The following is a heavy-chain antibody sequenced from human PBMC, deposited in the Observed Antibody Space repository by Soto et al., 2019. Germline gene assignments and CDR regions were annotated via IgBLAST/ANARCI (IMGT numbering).Heavy chain of an antibody. V-gene: IGHV4-34*01. J-gene: IGHJ4*02. D-gene: IGHD3-22*01. CDR2: INHSGGT. CDR1: GGSFSGYY. Sequence: PSETLSLTCAVYGGSFSGYYWSWIRQPPGKGLEWIGEINHSGGTNYNPSLKSRVTISVDTSKNQFSLKLSSVTTADTAVYYCARVGSHDSSGYYYVTLFFFDYWGQGTLVTVSS. CDR3: ARVGSHDSSGYYYVTLFFFDY.